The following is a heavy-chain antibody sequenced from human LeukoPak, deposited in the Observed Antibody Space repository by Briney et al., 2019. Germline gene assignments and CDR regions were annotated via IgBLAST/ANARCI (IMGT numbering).Heavy chain of an antibody. J-gene: IGHJ1*01. V-gene: IGHV3-30-3*01. Sequence: PGGSLRLSCAASGFTFSSYAMHWVRQAPGKGLEWVAVISYDGSNKYYADSVKGRFTISRDNAKNSLYLQMNSLRAEDTAVYYCARDGYCSGGSCYFEYFQHWGQGTLVTVSS. CDR1: GFTFSSYA. CDR2: ISYDGSNK. D-gene: IGHD2-15*01. CDR3: ARDGYCSGGSCYFEYFQH.